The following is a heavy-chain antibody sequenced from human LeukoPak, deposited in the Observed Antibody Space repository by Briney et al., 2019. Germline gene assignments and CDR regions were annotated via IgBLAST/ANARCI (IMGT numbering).Heavy chain of an antibody. CDR2: IYTSGST. Sequence: SQTLSLTCTVSGGSISSGSYYWRWLPQPAGKGLEWIVRIYTSGSTNYNPSLESRVTISEDTSKNQFSLELGSVTGADTALYYCARNMVRGEGGFDPWGQGTLVTVSS. V-gene: IGHV4-61*02. CDR1: GGSISSGSYY. D-gene: IGHD3-10*01. J-gene: IGHJ5*02. CDR3: ARNMVRGEGGFDP.